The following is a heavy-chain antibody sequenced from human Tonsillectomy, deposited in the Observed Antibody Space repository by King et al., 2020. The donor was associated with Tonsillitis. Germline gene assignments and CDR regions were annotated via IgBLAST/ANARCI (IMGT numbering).Heavy chain of an antibody. J-gene: IGHJ4*02. CDR1: GYSFSYYW. V-gene: IGHV5-51*01. D-gene: IGHD6-19*01. CDR2: IYPGDSET. CDR3: ARPSAHPPEQWLALLGVSFDY. Sequence: QLVQSGAEVKKPGESLIISCKTSGYSFSYYWIGWVRQMPGKGLEWMGIIYPGDSETTYSPSFQGQVTISADKSTSTAYLQWSSLKASDTAMYYCARPSAHPPEQWLALLGVSFDYWGQGTLVTVSA.